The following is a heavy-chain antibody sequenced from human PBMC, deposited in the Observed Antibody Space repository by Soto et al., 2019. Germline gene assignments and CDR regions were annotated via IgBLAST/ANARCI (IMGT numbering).Heavy chain of an antibody. CDR2: IYYSGST. CDR1: GGSISSSSYY. Sequence: PSETPSLTCTVSGGSISSSSYYWGWIRQPPGKGLEWIGSIYYSGSTYYNPSLKSRVTISVDTSKNQFSLKLSSVTAADTAVYYCASDVLLWFGDQPYYYGMDVWGQGTTVT. D-gene: IGHD3-10*01. V-gene: IGHV4-39*01. CDR3: ASDVLLWFGDQPYYYGMDV. J-gene: IGHJ6*02.